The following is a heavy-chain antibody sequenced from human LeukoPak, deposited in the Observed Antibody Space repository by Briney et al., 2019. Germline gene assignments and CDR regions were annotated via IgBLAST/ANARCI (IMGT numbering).Heavy chain of an antibody. CDR2: ISSSSSYI. V-gene: IGHV3-21*01. CDR1: GFTFSSYS. CDR3: AKDRAYYDFWSGYHYPDGYYYYMDV. Sequence: GGSLRLSCAASGFTFSSYSMNWVRQAPGKGLEWVSSISSSSSYIYYADSVKGRFTISRDNAKNSLYLQMNSLRAEDTAVYYCAKDRAYYDFWSGYHYPDGYYYYMDVWGKGTTVTVSS. J-gene: IGHJ6*03. D-gene: IGHD3-3*01.